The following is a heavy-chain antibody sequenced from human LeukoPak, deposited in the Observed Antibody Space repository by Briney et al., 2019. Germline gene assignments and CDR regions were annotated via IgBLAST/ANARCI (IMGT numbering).Heavy chain of an antibody. J-gene: IGHJ4*02. Sequence: PGGSLRLSCAASGFTFSDHDMDWVRQAPGKGLEWLGRIRNKANSYSTEYAASVKGRFTISRDDSKNSLYLQMNSLRTEDTAVYYCTRLVGANFWGQGTLATVSS. CDR2: IRNKANSYST. D-gene: IGHD1-26*01. V-gene: IGHV3-72*01. CDR3: TRLVGANF. CDR1: GFTFSDHD.